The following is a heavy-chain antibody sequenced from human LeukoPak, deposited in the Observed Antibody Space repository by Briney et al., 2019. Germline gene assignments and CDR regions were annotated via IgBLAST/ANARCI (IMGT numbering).Heavy chain of an antibody. CDR2: INPNSGGT. CDR1: GYTFTGYY. J-gene: IGHJ5*02. D-gene: IGHD4-17*01. Sequence: ASVKVSCKASGYTFTGYYMHWVRQAPGQGLEWMGWINPNSGGTNYAQKFQGRVTMTRDTSISTAYMELSRLRSDDTAVYYCARVMTTVTNNWFDPWGQGTLVTVSS. CDR3: ARVMTTVTNNWFDP. V-gene: IGHV1-2*02.